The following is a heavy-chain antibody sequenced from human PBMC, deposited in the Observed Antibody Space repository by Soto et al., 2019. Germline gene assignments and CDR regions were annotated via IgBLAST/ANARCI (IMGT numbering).Heavy chain of an antibody. CDR3: ARVGGDDFGDSGGFDY. V-gene: IGHV4-30-4*02. CDR2: IYYSGST. J-gene: IGHJ4*02. CDR1: GGSISSGDYY. Sequence: PSETLSLTCTVSGGSISSGDYYWIWIRHPPGKGLEWIGYIYYSGSTYYNPSLKSRVTISVDTSKNQFSLQLRSVTAADTAVYYCARVGGDDFGDSGGFDYWGQGTLVTVSS. D-gene: IGHD4-17*01.